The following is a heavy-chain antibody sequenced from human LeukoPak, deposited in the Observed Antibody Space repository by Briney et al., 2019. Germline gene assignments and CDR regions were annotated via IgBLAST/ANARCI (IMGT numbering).Heavy chain of an antibody. CDR1: GFTFDDYA. D-gene: IGHD4-17*01. Sequence: GGSLRLSCAASGFTFDDYAMHWVRQAPGKGLEWVSGISWNSGSIGYADSVKGRFTISRDNAKNSLYLQMNSLRAEDTAVYYCAREGTVTTGYGMDVWGQGTTVAVSS. CDR3: AREGTVTTGYGMDV. J-gene: IGHJ6*02. V-gene: IGHV3-9*01. CDR2: ISWNSGSI.